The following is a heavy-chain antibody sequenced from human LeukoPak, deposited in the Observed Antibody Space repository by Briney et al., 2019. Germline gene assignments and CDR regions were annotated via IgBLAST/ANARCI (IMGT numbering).Heavy chain of an antibody. V-gene: IGHV1-8*01. CDR1: GYTFIRYD. CDR2: MNPNTGNS. Sequence: ASVRVSCKTSGYTFIRYDINWVRQATGQGLEWMGWMNPNTGNSFFAQKFQGRVTMTRDTSISTAYMELTSLTSEDTAVYYCAKGPHSYYGMDVWGQGTTVTVSS. J-gene: IGHJ6*02. CDR3: AKGPHSYYGMDV.